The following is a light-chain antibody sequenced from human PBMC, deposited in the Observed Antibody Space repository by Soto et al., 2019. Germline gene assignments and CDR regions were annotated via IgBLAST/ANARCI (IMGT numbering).Light chain of an antibody. CDR3: QQYGSSCT. J-gene: IGKJ3*01. Sequence: EVVLTQSPGTLSLSPGERATLSCRASQSVSSNYLAWYQQKPGQAPKLLIYGASSRATGIPDRFSGSGSGRDFTLTINRLEPEDFAVYYCQQYGSSCTFGPGTKVDIK. V-gene: IGKV3-20*01. CDR1: QSVSSNY. CDR2: GAS.